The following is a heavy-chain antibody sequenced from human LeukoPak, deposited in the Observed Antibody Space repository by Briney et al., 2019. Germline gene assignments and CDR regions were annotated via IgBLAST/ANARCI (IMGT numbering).Heavy chain of an antibody. J-gene: IGHJ4*02. Sequence: SQTLSLTCTVSGGSISSGGYYWSWIRQHPGKGLEWIGYIYYSGSTYYNPSLKSRVTISVDTSKNQFSLKLSSVTAADTAVYYCARDGGGIAAAGSEGSVGYWGQGTLVTVSS. CDR2: IYYSGST. D-gene: IGHD6-13*01. V-gene: IGHV4-31*03. CDR3: ARDGGGIAAAGSEGSVGY. CDR1: GGSISSGGYY.